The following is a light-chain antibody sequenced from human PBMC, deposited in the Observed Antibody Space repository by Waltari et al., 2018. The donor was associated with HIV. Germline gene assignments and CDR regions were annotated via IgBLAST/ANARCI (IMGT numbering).Light chain of an antibody. Sequence: EIVLTQSPATLSVSPGDRVTLSCRASESVSSNLAWYQQKPGQAPRLVFYGASSRATGIPDSFSGSGSGTEFTLTISSLQSEDFAVDYCQEYNNWPWTFGQGTKVEIK. V-gene: IGKV3-15*01. CDR1: ESVSSN. CDR2: GAS. J-gene: IGKJ1*01. CDR3: QEYNNWPWT.